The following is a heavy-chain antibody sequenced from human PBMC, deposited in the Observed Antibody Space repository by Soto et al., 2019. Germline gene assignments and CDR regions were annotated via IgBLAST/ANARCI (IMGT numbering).Heavy chain of an antibody. CDR3: ARVWGALAPIAGWFGP. V-gene: IGHV4-4*02. J-gene: IGHJ5*02. D-gene: IGHD3-16*01. Sequence: QVQLQESGPGLVKPSGTLSLTCAVSNGSITSGNWWSWVRQPPRKGLEWIGDIYQTGSTNYNPSLRSRVIISVDKSKNNFSLSLSSVTAADTAVYFCARVWGALAPIAGWFGPWGRGFLVTVSS. CDR1: NGSITSGNW. CDR2: IYQTGST.